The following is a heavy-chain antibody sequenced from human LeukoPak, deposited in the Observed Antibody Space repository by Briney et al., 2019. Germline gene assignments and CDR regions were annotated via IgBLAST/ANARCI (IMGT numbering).Heavy chain of an antibody. CDR1: GGSFSGYY. CDR2: INHSGST. D-gene: IGHD2-2*01. Sequence: SETLSLTCAVYGGSFSGYYWSWIRQPPGKGLEWIGEINHSGSTNYNPSLKSRVTISVDTSKNQFSLKLSSVTAADTAVYYCARRYCSSTSCYVLDYWGQGTLVTVSS. CDR3: ARRYCSSTSCYVLDY. V-gene: IGHV4-34*01. J-gene: IGHJ4*02.